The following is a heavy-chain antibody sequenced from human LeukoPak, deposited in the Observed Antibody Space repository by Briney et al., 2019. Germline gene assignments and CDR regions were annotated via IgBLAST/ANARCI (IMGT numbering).Heavy chain of an antibody. CDR3: SGDSSSSGWGY. J-gene: IGHJ4*02. CDR2: IKQDGGQI. CDR1: EFTFSSYW. Sequence: PGGSLRLSCAASEFTFSSYWMSWVRQAPGKGLEWVANIKQDGGQIYYLESVKGRFTISRDNAKNSLYLQMNSLRAEDTAVYYCSGDSSSSGWGYWGQGTLVTVSS. V-gene: IGHV3-7*01. D-gene: IGHD6-6*01.